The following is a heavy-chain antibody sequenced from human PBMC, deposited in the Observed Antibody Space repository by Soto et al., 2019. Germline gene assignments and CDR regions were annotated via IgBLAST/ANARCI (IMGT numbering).Heavy chain of an antibody. V-gene: IGHV3-74*01. J-gene: IGHJ4*02. CDR2: INDDGSST. Sequence: EVQLVESGGGLLQPGGSLRLSCAASGFTFSMYWMHWVRQVPGKGPEWVSRINDDGSSTNYADSVKGPFTISRDNAKNTLYLQMNALRAEDTAVYYCARGPRSTSTGTGAFWGQGTLVTVSS. CDR1: GFTFSMYW. D-gene: IGHD1-1*01. CDR3: ARGPRSTSTGTGAF.